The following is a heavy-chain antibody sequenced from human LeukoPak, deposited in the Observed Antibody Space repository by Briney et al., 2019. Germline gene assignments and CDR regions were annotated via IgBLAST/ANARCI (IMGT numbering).Heavy chain of an antibody. V-gene: IGHV3-74*01. CDR1: GFTFKLYW. D-gene: IGHD3-3*01. Sequence: GGSLRLSCAASGFTFKLYWMHWVRQVPGKRPVWVSRINDDGSDTIYADSVKGRFTISRDNAKNSLYPQMNSLRAEDTAVYYCVRGSLASGVVVYYYYYLDVWGKGTTVTVSS. CDR3: VRGSLASGVVVYYYYYLDV. CDR2: INDDGSDT. J-gene: IGHJ6*03.